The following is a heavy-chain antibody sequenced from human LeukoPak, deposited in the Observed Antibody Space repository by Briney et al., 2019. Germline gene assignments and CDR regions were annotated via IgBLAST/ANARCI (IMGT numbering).Heavy chain of an antibody. J-gene: IGHJ6*02. Sequence: ASVKVSCKASGYTFTSYYMHWVRQAPGQGLEWMGIINPSGGSTSYAQKFQGRVTMTRDTSTSTVYTELSSLRSEDTAVYYCARDSGEMRYYYYGMDVWGQGTTVTVSS. CDR2: INPSGGST. D-gene: IGHD5-24*01. CDR1: GYTFTSYY. CDR3: ARDSGEMRYYYYGMDV. V-gene: IGHV1-46*01.